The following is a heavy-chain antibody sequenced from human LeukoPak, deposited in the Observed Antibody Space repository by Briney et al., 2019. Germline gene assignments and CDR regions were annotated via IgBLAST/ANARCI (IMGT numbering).Heavy chain of an antibody. Sequence: GGSLRLSCAASGFTFSSYAMSWVRQAPGEGLQWVSGISGSGSSTYYADSVRGRFTISRDNSKNTLYLQMNSLRPEDTAVYYCAKVRVGTAHFDYWGQGTLVTVSS. D-gene: IGHD2-15*01. J-gene: IGHJ4*02. CDR2: ISGSGSST. CDR3: AKVRVGTAHFDY. V-gene: IGHV3-23*01. CDR1: GFTFSSYA.